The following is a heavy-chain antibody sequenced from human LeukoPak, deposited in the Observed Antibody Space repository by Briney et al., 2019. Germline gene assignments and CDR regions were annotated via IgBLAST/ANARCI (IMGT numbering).Heavy chain of an antibody. V-gene: IGHV3-23*01. CDR2: ISGSGGNT. J-gene: IGHJ4*02. Sequence: GGSLRLSCAASGFTFSSHAMSWVRQAPGKGLEWVSAISGSGGNTYYADSVKGRFTISRDNSKNTLYLQMNSLRAEDTAVYYCARDPMVRGVIPPYFDYWGQGTLVTVSS. D-gene: IGHD3-10*01. CDR1: GFTFSSHA. CDR3: ARDPMVRGVIPPYFDY.